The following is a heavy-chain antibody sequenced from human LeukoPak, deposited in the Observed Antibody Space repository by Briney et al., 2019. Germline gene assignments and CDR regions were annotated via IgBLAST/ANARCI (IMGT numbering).Heavy chain of an antibody. CDR3: ARGGSFVLMGG. Sequence: ASVKVSCKASGYTFTSYYMHWVRQAPGHGLEWMGIINPSGGSTSYAQKFHGRVTMTRDTSTSTVYMELSSLRSEDTAVYYCARGGSFVLMGGWGRGTLVTVSS. D-gene: IGHD2-8*01. V-gene: IGHV1-46*01. CDR2: INPSGGST. CDR1: GYTFTSYY. J-gene: IGHJ4*02.